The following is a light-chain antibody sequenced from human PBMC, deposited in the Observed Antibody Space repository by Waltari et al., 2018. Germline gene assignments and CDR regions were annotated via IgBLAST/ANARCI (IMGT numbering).Light chain of an antibody. CDR1: QSINSW. Sequence: DIQMTQSPSTLSASVGDRVTITCRGSQSINSWLAWYQQKPGKAPKLLIYDASSLHSGVPSRFSGSGSGTDFTLTISCLQSEDFATYYCQQYYSYPDTFGGGTKVEIK. V-gene: IGKV1-5*01. CDR2: DAS. J-gene: IGKJ4*01. CDR3: QQYYSYPDT.